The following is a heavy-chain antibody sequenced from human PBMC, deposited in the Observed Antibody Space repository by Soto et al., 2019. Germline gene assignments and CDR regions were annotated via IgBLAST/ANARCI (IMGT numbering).Heavy chain of an antibody. CDR2: IYYSGST. J-gene: IGHJ4*02. CDR3: ARIHDYSNYPGY. V-gene: IGHV4-61*01. Sequence: AETLSLTCTVSGGSFSSGSYYWICIAQPPGKGLEWIGYIYYSGSTNYNPSLKSRVTISVDTSKNQFSLKLSSVTAADTAVYYCARIHDYSNYPGYWGQGTLVTVSS. CDR1: GGSFSSGSYY. D-gene: IGHD4-4*01.